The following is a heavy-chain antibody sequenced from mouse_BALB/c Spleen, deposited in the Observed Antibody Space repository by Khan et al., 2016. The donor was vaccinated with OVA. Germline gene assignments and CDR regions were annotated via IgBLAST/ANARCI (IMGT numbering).Heavy chain of an antibody. J-gene: IGHJ4*01. V-gene: IGHV3-1*02. CDR3: ARDGSRYNYAMDY. CDR2: IPPSGTT. D-gene: IGHD2-3*01. CDR1: GYSITGAYA. Sequence: EVQLQESGPGLVKSSQSLSLSCTATGYSITGAYARNRIRQFPGNLLEFIGYIPPSGTTNYNPAFKSRISITRDTSKNQFFLQLNSVTTEDTATYYCARDGSRYNYAMDYWGQGTSVTVSS.